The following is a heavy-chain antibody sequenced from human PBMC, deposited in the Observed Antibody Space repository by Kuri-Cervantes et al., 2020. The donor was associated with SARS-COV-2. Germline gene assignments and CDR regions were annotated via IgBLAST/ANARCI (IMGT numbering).Heavy chain of an antibody. Sequence: ASVKVSCKASGYTFTGYYMHWVRQAPGQGLEWMGWINPNSGGTNYAQKFQGRVTMTRDTSISTAYMEVSSLRSDDTAVYYCARGDCGSTGCYKSFGDAFDIWGQGTTVTVSS. D-gene: IGHD2-2*02. V-gene: IGHV1-2*02. CDR2: INPNSGGT. J-gene: IGHJ3*02. CDR3: ARGDCGSTGCYKSFGDAFDI. CDR1: GYTFTGYY.